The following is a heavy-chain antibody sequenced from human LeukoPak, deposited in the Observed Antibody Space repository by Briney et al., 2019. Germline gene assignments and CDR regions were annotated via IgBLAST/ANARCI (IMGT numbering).Heavy chain of an antibody. CDR2: IIPIFCTA. CDR1: GGTFSSYA. V-gene: IGHV1-69*13. J-gene: IGHJ6*03. Sequence: SVKVSCKASGGTFSSYAISWVRQAPGQGLEWMGGIIPIFCTANYAQKFQGRVTITADESTSTAYMELSSLRSEDTAVYYCARGRGSSTSCYGCYYYYMDVWGKGTTVTVSS. CDR3: ARGRGSSTSCYGCYYYYMDV. D-gene: IGHD2-2*01.